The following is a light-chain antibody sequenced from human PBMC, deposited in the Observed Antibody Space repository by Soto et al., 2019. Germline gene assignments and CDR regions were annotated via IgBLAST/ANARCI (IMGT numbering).Light chain of an antibody. V-gene: IGKV3-15*01. CDR3: QWYHHGPLHT. Sequence: EVVMTQSPATLSVSPGERATLSCRASQSVSRNLAWYQQRPGRAPRLLLYDASSRATNIPTRYSGSGSGTEFTLTISSLRSEDFAVDDCQWYHHGPLHTFGQGTKLEIK. J-gene: IGKJ2*01. CDR1: QSVSRN. CDR2: DAS.